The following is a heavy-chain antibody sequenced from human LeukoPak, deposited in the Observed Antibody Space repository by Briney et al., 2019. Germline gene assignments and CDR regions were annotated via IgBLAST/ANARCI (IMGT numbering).Heavy chain of an antibody. J-gene: IGHJ4*02. Sequence: SGGSLRLSCAASGFTFDDYAMHWVRQAPGKGLEWVSGISWNSGSIGYADSVKGRFTISRDNAKNSLYLQMNSLRAEDTALYYCAKDIAAIAFYYFDYWGQGTLVTVSS. CDR2: ISWNSGSI. D-gene: IGHD3-3*02. CDR3: AKDIAAIAFYYFDY. V-gene: IGHV3-9*01. CDR1: GFTFDDYA.